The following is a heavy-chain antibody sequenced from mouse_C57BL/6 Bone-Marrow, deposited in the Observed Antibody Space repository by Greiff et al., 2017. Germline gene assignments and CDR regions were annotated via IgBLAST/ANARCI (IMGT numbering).Heavy chain of an antibody. V-gene: IGHV5-4*01. Sequence: DVQLVESGGGLVKPGGSLKLSCAASGFTFSSYAMSWVRQTPEKRLEWVATISDGGSYTYYPDNVKGRFTISRDNAKNNLYLQMSHLKSEDTAMYYCARDEGKAYWGQGTLVTVSA. CDR2: ISDGGSYT. CDR1: GFTFSSYA. J-gene: IGHJ3*01. CDR3: ARDEGKAY.